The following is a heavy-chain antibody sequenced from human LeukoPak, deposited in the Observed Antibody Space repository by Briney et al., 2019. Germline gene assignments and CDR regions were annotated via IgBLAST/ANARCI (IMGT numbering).Heavy chain of an antibody. D-gene: IGHD2-2*01. V-gene: IGHV1-69*05. CDR1: GGTFSSSA. J-gene: IGHJ6*03. Sequence: ASVKVSCKASGGTFSSSAISWVRQAPGQGLEWMGRIIPIFGTANYAQKFQGRVTITTDESTSTAYMELSSLRSEDTAVYYCARDLKRVPAAMTSYYYYMDVWREGTKVTVSS. CDR3: ARDLKRVPAAMTSYYYYMDV. CDR2: IIPIFGTA.